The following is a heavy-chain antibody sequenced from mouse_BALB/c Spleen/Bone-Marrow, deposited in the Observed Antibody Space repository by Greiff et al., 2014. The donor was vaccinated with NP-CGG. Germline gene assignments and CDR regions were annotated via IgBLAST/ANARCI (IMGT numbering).Heavy chain of an antibody. CDR3: ARPLYDGYYP. Sequence: QVQLQQSGGELRKPGASVKISCKATGYTFSSYWIEWVKQRPGHGLEWIGEILPGSGSTNYNEKFKGKATFTADTSSNTAYMQLSSLTSGDSAVYYCARPLYDGYYPWGQGTTLTVSS. CDR1: GYTFSSYW. V-gene: IGHV1-9*01. D-gene: IGHD2-3*01. CDR2: ILPGSGST. J-gene: IGHJ2*01.